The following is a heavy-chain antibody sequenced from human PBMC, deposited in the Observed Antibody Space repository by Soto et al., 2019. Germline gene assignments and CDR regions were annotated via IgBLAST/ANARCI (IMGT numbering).Heavy chain of an antibody. V-gene: IGHV3-21*01. Sequence: PGGSLRRSCAASGFTFSSYSMNWVRQAPGKGLEWVSSISSSSSYIYYADSVKGRFTISRDNAKNSLYLQMNRLRAEDTAVYYCARSYYYDSSGLSHDYWGQGTLVTVSS. D-gene: IGHD3-22*01. CDR1: GFTFSSYS. J-gene: IGHJ4*02. CDR3: ARSYYYDSSGLSHDY. CDR2: ISSSSSYI.